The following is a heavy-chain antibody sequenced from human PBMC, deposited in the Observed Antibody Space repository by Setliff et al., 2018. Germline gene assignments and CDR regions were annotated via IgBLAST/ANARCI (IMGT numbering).Heavy chain of an antibody. Sequence: SLTCIVSGGSISSYYWTWIRQPPGKGLEWIGYIYYSGSTNYNPSLESRVTISVDTSKNQFSLRMTSVTAADTAVYYCARVTMGGDFDAWGQGTLVTVSS. CDR3: ARVTMGGDFDA. D-gene: IGHD1-26*01. CDR1: GGSISSYY. V-gene: IGHV4-59*01. J-gene: IGHJ4*02. CDR2: IYYSGST.